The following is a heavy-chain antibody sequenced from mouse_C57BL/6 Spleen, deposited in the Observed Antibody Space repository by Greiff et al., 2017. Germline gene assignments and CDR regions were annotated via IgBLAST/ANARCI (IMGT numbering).Heavy chain of an antibody. D-gene: IGHD4-1*01. CDR1: GFSLTSSG. J-gene: IGHJ4*01. Sequence: QVQLKQSGPGLVQPSQSLSITCTVSGFSLTSSGVHWVRQSPGKGLEWLGVIWRGGSTDYNAAFMSRLSITKDNSKSQVFFKMNSLQADDTAIYYCAKRGQTGTGAMDYWGQGTSVTVSS. CDR3: AKRGQTGTGAMDY. CDR2: IWRGGST. V-gene: IGHV2-5*01.